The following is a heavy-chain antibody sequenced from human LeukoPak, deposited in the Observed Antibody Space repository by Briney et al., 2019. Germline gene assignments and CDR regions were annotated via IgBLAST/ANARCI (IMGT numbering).Heavy chain of an antibody. Sequence: GASVKVSCKASGYTFTSYDINWVRQATGQGLEWMGWMNPNSGNTGYAQKFQGRVTMTRNTSISTAYMELSSLRSEDTAVYYCARAPYYYDSRGYRRYNWFDPWGQGTLVTVSS. CDR3: ARAPYYYDSRGYRRYNWFDP. CDR1: GYTFTSYD. J-gene: IGHJ5*02. CDR2: MNPNSGNT. V-gene: IGHV1-8*01. D-gene: IGHD3-22*01.